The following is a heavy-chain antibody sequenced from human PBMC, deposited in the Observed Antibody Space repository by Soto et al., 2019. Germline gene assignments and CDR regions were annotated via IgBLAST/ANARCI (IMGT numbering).Heavy chain of an antibody. CDR1: GYTFTSYA. J-gene: IGHJ6*01. D-gene: IGHD7-27*01. CDR3: ARAPGYYYYYAMDV. V-gene: IGHV1-3*01. Sequence: ASVKVSCKASGYTFTSYAMHWVRQAPGQRLEWMGSINGANGNTKYSQKFQGRVTITRDTSASTAYMEMSSLRSEDTDVYYCARAPGYYYYYAMDVWGQGTTVTVSS. CDR2: INGANGNT.